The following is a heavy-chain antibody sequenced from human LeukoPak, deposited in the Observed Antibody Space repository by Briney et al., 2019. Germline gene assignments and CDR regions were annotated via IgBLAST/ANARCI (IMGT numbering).Heavy chain of an antibody. V-gene: IGHV4-59*08. D-gene: IGHD2-2*02. CDR2: IYYSGST. Sequence: SETLSPTCTVSGGSISSYYWSWIRQPPGKGLEWIGDIYYSGSTNYNPSLKSRVTISVDTSKNQFSLKLSSVTAADTAVYYCAGGEYCSSTSCYSYWYFDLWGRGTLVTVSS. J-gene: IGHJ2*01. CDR3: AGGEYCSSTSCYSYWYFDL. CDR1: GGSISSYY.